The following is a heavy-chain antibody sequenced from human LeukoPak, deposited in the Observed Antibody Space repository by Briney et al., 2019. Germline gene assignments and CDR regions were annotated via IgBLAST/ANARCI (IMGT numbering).Heavy chain of an antibody. V-gene: IGHV4-59*01. CDR3: ARSTPYSSSWYVGFDY. J-gene: IGHJ4*02. CDR2: IYYSGST. Sequence: SETLSLTCTVSGGSISSYYWSWIRQPPGKGLEWIGYIYYSGSTNYNPSLKSRATISVDTSKNQFSLKLSSVTAADTAVYYCARSTPYSSSWYVGFDYWGQGTLVTVSS. CDR1: GGSISSYY. D-gene: IGHD6-13*01.